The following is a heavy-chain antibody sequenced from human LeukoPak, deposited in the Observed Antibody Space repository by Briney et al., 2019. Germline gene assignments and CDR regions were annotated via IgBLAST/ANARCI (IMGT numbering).Heavy chain of an antibody. D-gene: IGHD3-10*01. CDR2: IYYSGST. V-gene: IGHV4-59*01. Sequence: PSETLSLTCTVSGGSISSYYWSWIRQPPGKGLEWIGYIYYSGSTNYNPSLKSRVTISVDTSKNQFSLKLSSVTAADTAVYYCAGEVPGAVRGLLWGQGTLVTVSS. CDR1: GGSISSYY. CDR3: AGEVPGAVRGLL. J-gene: IGHJ4*02.